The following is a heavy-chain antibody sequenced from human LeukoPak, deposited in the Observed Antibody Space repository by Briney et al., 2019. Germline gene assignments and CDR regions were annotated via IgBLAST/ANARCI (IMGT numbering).Heavy chain of an antibody. CDR2: ISSSSSYI. V-gene: IGHV3-21*01. CDR1: GFTFSSSS. Sequence: GGSLRLSCAASGFTFSSSSMNWVRQAPGKGLEWVSSISSSSSYIYYADSVKGRFTISRDNAKNSLYLQMNSLRAEDTAVYYCASISSGWYWDYWGQGTLVTVSS. J-gene: IGHJ4*02. CDR3: ASISSGWYWDY. D-gene: IGHD6-19*01.